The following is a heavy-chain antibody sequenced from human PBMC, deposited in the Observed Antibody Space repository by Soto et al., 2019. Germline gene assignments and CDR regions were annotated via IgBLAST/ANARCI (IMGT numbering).Heavy chain of an antibody. CDR2: ISTYSGKT. J-gene: IGHJ6*02. V-gene: IGHV1-18*04. CDR3: ARAAETRYYGMDV. Sequence: QVHLVQSGAEVKKPGASVKVSCKASGYTFTTYGISWVRQAPGQGLEWMGGISTYSGKTDYARKFQGRVTMTTDTSTSTAYMELRSLRFDDTAVYYCARAAETRYYGMDVWGQGTTVTVSS. CDR1: GYTFTTYG.